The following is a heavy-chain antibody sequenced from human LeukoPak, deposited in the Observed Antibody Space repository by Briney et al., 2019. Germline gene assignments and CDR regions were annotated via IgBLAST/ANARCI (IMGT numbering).Heavy chain of an antibody. V-gene: IGHV6-1*01. CDR3: AILPMFGYCSGGSCFDY. J-gene: IGHJ4*02. CDR2: TYYRSKWYN. CDR1: GDSVSSNSAA. Sequence: SQTLSLTCAVSGDSVSSNSAAWNWIRQSPSRGLEWLGRTYYRSKWYNDYAVSVKSRITINPDTSKNQFSLQLNSVTPEDTAVYYCAILPMFGYCSGGSCFDYWGQGTLVTVSS. D-gene: IGHD2-15*01.